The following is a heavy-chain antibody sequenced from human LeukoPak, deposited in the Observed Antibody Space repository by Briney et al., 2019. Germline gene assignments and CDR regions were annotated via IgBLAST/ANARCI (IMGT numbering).Heavy chain of an antibody. V-gene: IGHV1-69*06. CDR1: GGTFSSYA. CDR2: IIPIFGTA. D-gene: IGHD1-26*01. J-gene: IGHJ4*02. Sequence: ASVKVSCKASGGTFSSYAISWVRQAPGQGLEWMGGIIPIFGTANYAQKFQGRVTMTEDTSTDTAYMELSSLRSEDTAVYYCAITPGLGATNSDYWGQGTLVTVSS. CDR3: AITPGLGATNSDY.